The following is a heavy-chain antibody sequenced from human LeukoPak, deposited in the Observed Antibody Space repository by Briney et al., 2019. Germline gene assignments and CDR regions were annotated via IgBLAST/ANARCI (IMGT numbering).Heavy chain of an antibody. J-gene: IGHJ5*02. Sequence: ASVKVSCKGSGYTFRNYAITWVRQGPGPGLERVGWVAAYNGNTDYAQKFKGRVTMTTDTSTATAYMELRHLQTDDTAVYSSACDCSGGTCSSCWLDPWGQGTLVTVSS. V-gene: IGHV1-18*01. CDR2: VAAYNGNT. CDR3: ACDCSGGTCSSCWLDP. D-gene: IGHD2-15*01. CDR1: GYTFRNYA.